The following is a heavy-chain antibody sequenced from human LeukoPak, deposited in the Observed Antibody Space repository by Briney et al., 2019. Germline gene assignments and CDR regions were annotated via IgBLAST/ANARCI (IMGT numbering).Heavy chain of an antibody. J-gene: IGHJ6*03. CDR2: IYYSGST. Sequence: SETLSLTCTVSGGSISSYYWSWIRQPPGKGLEWIGYIYYSGSTNHNPSLKSRVIISVDTSKNQLSLKLSSVTAADTAVYYCARVEEGYGSGRRENYYYYYMDVWGKGTTVTISS. V-gene: IGHV4-59*01. CDR1: GGSISSYY. CDR3: ARVEEGYGSGRRENYYYYYMDV. D-gene: IGHD3-10*01.